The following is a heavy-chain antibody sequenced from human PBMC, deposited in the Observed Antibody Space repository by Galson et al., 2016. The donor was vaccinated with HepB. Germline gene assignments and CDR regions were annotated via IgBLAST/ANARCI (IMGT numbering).Heavy chain of an antibody. Sequence: SETLSLTCAVSGASISSDEWWSWVRQPPGKGLEWIGEIFHTGSTNYNPSLTSRVTISLDKSKNQFSLRLSSVTAADTAVYYCARDEKLLYYYGTDVWGQGTTVTVSS. D-gene: IGHD1-26*01. CDR2: IFHTGST. CDR1: GASISSDEW. V-gene: IGHV4-4*02. J-gene: IGHJ6*02. CDR3: ARDEKLLYYYGTDV.